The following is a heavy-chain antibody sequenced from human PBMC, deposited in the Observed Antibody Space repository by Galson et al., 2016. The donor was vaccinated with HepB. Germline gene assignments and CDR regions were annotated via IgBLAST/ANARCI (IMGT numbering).Heavy chain of an antibody. V-gene: IGHV4-39*01. J-gene: IGHJ4*02. D-gene: IGHD7-27*01. CDR3: ARPDWGRSGFVF. CDR2: IYYSGNT. Sequence: ETLSLTCTVSGGSITRSSYYWGWIRQPPGKGLEWIGNIYYSGNTYYNPSLKSRVTISVDTSKNQFSLKLNSVTAADTAVYYCARPDWGRSGFVFWGQGTLVTVSS. CDR1: GGSITRSSYY.